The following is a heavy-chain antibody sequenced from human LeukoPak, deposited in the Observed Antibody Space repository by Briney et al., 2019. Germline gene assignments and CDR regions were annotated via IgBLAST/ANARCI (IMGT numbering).Heavy chain of an antibody. Sequence: SETLSLTCTVSGGSISSSSYCWGWIRQPPGEGLEWIGTSYYSGSTYYNPSLKSRVTISADTSKNDFSLKLSSVTAADTAVYYCARQYDSSGSPFDHWGQGTLVTVSS. CDR2: SYYSGST. J-gene: IGHJ4*02. V-gene: IGHV4-39*01. CDR1: GGSISSSSYC. D-gene: IGHD3-22*01. CDR3: ARQYDSSGSPFDH.